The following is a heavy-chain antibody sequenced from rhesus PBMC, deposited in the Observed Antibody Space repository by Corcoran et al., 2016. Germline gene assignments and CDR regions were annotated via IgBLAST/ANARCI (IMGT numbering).Heavy chain of an antibody. CDR1: GGSISSSY. D-gene: IGHD1-1*01. V-gene: IGHV4-169*02. J-gene: IGHJ5-1*01. CDR3: VREGSAGTITYNRFDV. Sequence: QLQLQESGPGLVKPSETLSVTCAVSGGSISSSYWSWIRQAPGKGLEWIGYIYGSGSSTNNNPSLKSRFTLSVDTSKNQFSLKLSSVTAADTAVYYCVREGSAGTITYNRFDVWGPGVLVTVSS. CDR2: IYGSGSST.